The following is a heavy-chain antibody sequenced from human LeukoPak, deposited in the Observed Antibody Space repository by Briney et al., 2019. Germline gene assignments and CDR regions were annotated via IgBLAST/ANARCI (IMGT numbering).Heavy chain of an antibody. J-gene: IGHJ4*02. CDR1: GFSFSQFS. CDR2: ITSSSDST. D-gene: IGHD4-17*01. Sequence: GGSLRLSCAASGFSFSQFSMNWVRQAPGKGLERISYITSSSDSTYYADSVKGRFTVSRDNAKNSLDLQMNSVRAEDTAVYYCVRAIDYGYPGGYWGQGTLVSVSS. CDR3: VRAIDYGYPGGY. V-gene: IGHV3-48*04.